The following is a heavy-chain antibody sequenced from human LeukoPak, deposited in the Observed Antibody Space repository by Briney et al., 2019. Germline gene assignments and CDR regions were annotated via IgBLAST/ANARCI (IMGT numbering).Heavy chain of an antibody. D-gene: IGHD6-19*01. J-gene: IGHJ4*02. V-gene: IGHV3-9*01. CDR2: ISWNSGSA. CDR1: GFTFADYA. Sequence: PGRSLRLSCAASGFTFADYAMHWVRQAPGKGLEGVSGISWNSGSASYADSLQGRFTISRDNSKNSVYLQMDSLRAEDTALYFCVKGYSCAYYFNYFDYWGQGTLVTVSS. CDR3: VKGYSCAYYFNYFDY.